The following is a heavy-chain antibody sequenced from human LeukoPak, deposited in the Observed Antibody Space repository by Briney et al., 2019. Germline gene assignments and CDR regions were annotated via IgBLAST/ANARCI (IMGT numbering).Heavy chain of an antibody. J-gene: IGHJ4*02. Sequence: GGSLRLSCAASGFTFSSYSMNWVRQAPGKGLEWVSSISSSSSYIYYADSVKGRFTISRDNAKNSLYLQMNSLRAEDTAVYYCARIDPYYDSSGSLDYWGQGTLVTVSS. CDR2: ISSSSSYI. V-gene: IGHV3-21*01. D-gene: IGHD3-22*01. CDR3: ARIDPYYDSSGSLDY. CDR1: GFTFSSYS.